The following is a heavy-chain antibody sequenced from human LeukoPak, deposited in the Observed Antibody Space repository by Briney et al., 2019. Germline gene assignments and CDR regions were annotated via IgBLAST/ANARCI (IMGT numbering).Heavy chain of an antibody. CDR3: ARQGLPAATPKDNYYYYMDV. CDR1: GYSFTSYW. CDR2: IYPGDSDT. D-gene: IGHD2-2*01. V-gene: IGHV5-51*01. J-gene: IGHJ6*03. Sequence: GESLKISRKGSGYSFTSYWIGWVRQMPGKGLEWMGIIYPGDSDTRYSPSFQGQVTISADKSISTAYLQWSSLKASDTAMYYCARQGLPAATPKDNYYYYMDVWGKGATVTVSS.